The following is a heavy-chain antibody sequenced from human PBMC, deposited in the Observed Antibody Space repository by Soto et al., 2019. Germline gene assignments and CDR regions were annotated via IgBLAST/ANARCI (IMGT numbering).Heavy chain of an antibody. Sequence: QVQLLASGPGLVKPSQTLSLTCTVSGGSISSGGYYWSWLRQHQGKGLVWIGYIYYSGSTYYNPSLKSRVTISVDTSKKQFALKLRPVTAADTAVYYCEREFVDTAMVDYWGQGTLVTVSS. V-gene: IGHV4-31*03. CDR1: GGSISSGGYY. D-gene: IGHD5-18*01. CDR3: EREFVDTAMVDY. CDR2: IYYSGST. J-gene: IGHJ4*02.